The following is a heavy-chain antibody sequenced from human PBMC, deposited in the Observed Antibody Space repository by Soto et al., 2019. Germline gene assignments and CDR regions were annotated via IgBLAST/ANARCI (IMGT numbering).Heavy chain of an antibody. J-gene: IGHJ3*02. V-gene: IGHV4-39*01. Sequence: SETLSLTCTFSGDSISSSSYYLGWIRQPPGKGLEWIGSIYYSGSTDYNPSLKSRVTMNTSKNQFSLKLSSVTAADTAMYYCARGPGGGSSGDAFDIWGHGTMVTVSS. CDR1: GDSISSSSYY. D-gene: IGHD3-10*01. CDR2: IYYSGST. CDR3: ARGPGGGSSGDAFDI.